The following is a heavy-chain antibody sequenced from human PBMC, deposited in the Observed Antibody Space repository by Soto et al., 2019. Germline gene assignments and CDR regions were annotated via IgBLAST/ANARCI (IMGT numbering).Heavy chain of an antibody. J-gene: IGHJ6*02. CDR3: ARGGYYDSSGSRNYFYYGMNV. Sequence: GASVKVSCKASGYTFSSYGINWVRQAPGQGLEWLGWVSPYDGYTNYAQILQGRVSMTTDTSTKTAYMEVRSLRSDDTAVYYCARGGYYDSSGSRNYFYYGMNVWGQRTTVTVSS. D-gene: IGHD3-22*01. V-gene: IGHV1-18*01. CDR1: GYTFSSYG. CDR2: VSPYDGYT.